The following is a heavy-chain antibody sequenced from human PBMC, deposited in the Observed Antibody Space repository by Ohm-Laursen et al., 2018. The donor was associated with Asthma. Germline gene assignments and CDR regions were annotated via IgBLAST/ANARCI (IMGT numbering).Heavy chain of an antibody. D-gene: IGHD5-18*01. CDR1: GYTFTGYY. J-gene: IGHJ4*02. CDR2: ISYDGSNK. V-gene: IGHV3-30*16. Sequence: SCKASGYTFTGYYMHWVRQAPGQGLEWVAVISYDGSNKYYADSVKGRFTISRDNSKNTLYLQMNSLRAEDTAVYYCAKGKRGYSYGPLDYWGQGTLVTVSS. CDR3: AKGKRGYSYGPLDY.